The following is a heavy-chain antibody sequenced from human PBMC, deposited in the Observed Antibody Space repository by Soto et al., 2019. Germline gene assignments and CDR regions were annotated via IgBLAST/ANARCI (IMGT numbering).Heavy chain of an antibody. J-gene: IGHJ6*03. CDR3: TRRHDFWHPGTGGYYYYYYMDV. V-gene: IGHV3-73*01. Sequence: EVQLVESGGGLVQPGGSLKLSCAASGFTFSGSAMHWVRQASGKGLEWVGRIRSKANSYATAYAASVKGRFTISRDDSKNTEYLQMNSLKTEDTAVYYCTRRHDFWHPGTGGYYYYYYMDVWGKGTTVTVSS. D-gene: IGHD3-3*01. CDR2: IRSKANSYAT. CDR1: GFTFSGSA.